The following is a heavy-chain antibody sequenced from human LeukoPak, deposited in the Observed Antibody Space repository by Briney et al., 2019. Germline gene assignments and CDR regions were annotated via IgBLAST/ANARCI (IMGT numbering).Heavy chain of an antibody. D-gene: IGHD6-13*01. CDR3: AREGRGAAAGMDY. CDR2: IYYSGST. V-gene: IGHV4-61*01. CDR1: GGSISSSSYS. J-gene: IGHJ4*02. Sequence: SETLSLTCTVSGGSISSSSYSWGWIRQPPGKGLEWIGYIYYSGSTNYNPSLKSRVTISVDTSKNQFSLNLSSVTAADTAVYYCAREGRGAAAGMDYWGQGTLVTVSP.